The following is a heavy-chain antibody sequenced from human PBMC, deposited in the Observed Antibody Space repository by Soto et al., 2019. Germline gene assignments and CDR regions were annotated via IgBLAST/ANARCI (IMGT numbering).Heavy chain of an antibody. J-gene: IGHJ4*02. Sequence: ASVKVSCKVSGYALTELSMHWVRQAPGKGLEWMGGFDPEDGETIYAQKFQGRVTMTEDTSTDTAYMELSSLRSEDTAVYYCATLSRRFYYLDYWGQGTLDTGSS. D-gene: IGHD3-10*01. V-gene: IGHV1-24*01. CDR3: ATLSRRFYYLDY. CDR2: FDPEDGET. CDR1: GYALTELS.